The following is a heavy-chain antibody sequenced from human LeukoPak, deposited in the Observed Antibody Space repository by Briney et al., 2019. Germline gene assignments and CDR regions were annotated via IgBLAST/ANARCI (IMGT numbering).Heavy chain of an antibody. Sequence: SETLSRTCAVYGGSFSGYYWSWIRQPPGKGLEWIGEINHSGSTNYNPSLKSRVTISVDTSKNQFSLKLSSVTAADTAVYYCARGRGYSYGRLDYWGQGTLVTVSS. CDR3: ARGRGYSYGRLDY. V-gene: IGHV4-34*01. D-gene: IGHD5-18*01. CDR1: GGSFSGYY. J-gene: IGHJ4*02. CDR2: INHSGST.